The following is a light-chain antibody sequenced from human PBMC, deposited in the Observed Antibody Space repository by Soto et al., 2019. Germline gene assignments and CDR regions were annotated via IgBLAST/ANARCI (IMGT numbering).Light chain of an antibody. CDR3: SSYTTSNTRQIV. Sequence: QSVLTHPASVSGSPGQSNNISCTGTSSDVGGYNYVSWYQHHPGKAPKLIIYDVSNRPSGVSNPFSGSKSGNTASLTISGLQPEDEADYYCSSYTTSNTRQIVFGTGTKVTVL. J-gene: IGLJ1*01. CDR1: SSDVGGYNY. V-gene: IGLV2-14*03. CDR2: DVS.